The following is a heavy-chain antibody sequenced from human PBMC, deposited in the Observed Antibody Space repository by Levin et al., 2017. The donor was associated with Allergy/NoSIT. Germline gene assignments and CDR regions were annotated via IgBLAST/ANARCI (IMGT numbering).Heavy chain of an antibody. D-gene: IGHD3-22*01. CDR2: IATSGSI. CDR1: GGSISTYS. J-gene: IGHJ3*01. V-gene: IGHV4-4*07. Sequence: KPSETLSLTCTVSGGSISTYSWSWVRQPAGKGLEFIGRIATSGSISYNSSLRSRVTMSLDTSKNQFSLKLSSVTAADTAIYYCARDDKDYYYSRGYSSGRGAFDFWGQGTMVTVSS. CDR3: ARDDKDYYYSRGYSSGRGAFDF.